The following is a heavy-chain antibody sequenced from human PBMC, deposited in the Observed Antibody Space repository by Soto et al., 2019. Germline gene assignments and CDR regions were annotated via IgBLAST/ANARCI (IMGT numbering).Heavy chain of an antibody. CDR2: ISGDGLST. CDR3: ARRPDAFDI. V-gene: IGHV3-23*01. Sequence: EVQLLESGGSLVQPGGSLRLSCAGSGSTFTDFTMTWVRQAPGKGLEWVSAISGDGLSTYYAGSVKGRFTISRDNSKTTLYLQMNSLRAEDTAVYYCARRPDAFDIWGRGTMVTVSS. J-gene: IGHJ3*02. CDR1: GSTFTDFT.